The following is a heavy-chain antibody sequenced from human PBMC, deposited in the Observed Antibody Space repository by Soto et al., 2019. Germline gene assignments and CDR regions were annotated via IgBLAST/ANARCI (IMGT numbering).Heavy chain of an antibody. Sequence: QVQLQESGPGLVKPSETLSLTCRVSGGSMSGYYWSWVRLAPGKGLEWIGYVYYTGSTNYNPSLQSRDSISVDTSNKHFSLSLSIVTAADTAVYFCARSIAVPSGHIDHWGQGIRVTISS. D-gene: IGHD6-6*01. CDR1: GGSMSGYY. CDR2: VYYTGST. CDR3: ARSIAVPSGHIDH. V-gene: IGHV4-59*01. J-gene: IGHJ4*02.